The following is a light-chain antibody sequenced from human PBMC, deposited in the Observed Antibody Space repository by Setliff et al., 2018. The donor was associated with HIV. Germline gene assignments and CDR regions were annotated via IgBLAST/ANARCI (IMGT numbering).Light chain of an antibody. CDR1: SSNIGNNP. V-gene: IGLV1-36*01. Sequence: QSVLTQPPSVSGAPRQRVTISCSGSSSNIGNNPVNWYHQLPGEAPKPLIHYDDMLTSGVSDRFSGSKSGTSASLAISGLLPEDEADYYCGAWDDSLSGPVFGGGTKVTVL. CDR3: GAWDDSLSGPV. CDR2: YDD. J-gene: IGLJ2*01.